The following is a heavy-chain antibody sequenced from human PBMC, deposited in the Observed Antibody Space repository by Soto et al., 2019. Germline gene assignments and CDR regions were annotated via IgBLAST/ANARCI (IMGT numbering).Heavy chain of an antibody. J-gene: IGHJ6*02. D-gene: IGHD2-2*03. CDR1: GGTFSSYA. V-gene: IGHV1-69*13. CDR2: IIPIFGTA. CDR3: ARGAGYCSSTSCYLGDYYYYGMDV. Sequence: GASVKVSCKASGGTFSSYAISWVRQAPGQGLERMGGIIPIFGTANYAQKFQGRVTITADESTSTAYMELSSLRSEDTAVYYCARGAGYCSSTSCYLGDYYYYGMDVWGQGTTVTVSS.